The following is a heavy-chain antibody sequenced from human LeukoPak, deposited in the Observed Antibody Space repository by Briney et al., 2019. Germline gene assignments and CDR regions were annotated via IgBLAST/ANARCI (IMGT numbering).Heavy chain of an antibody. D-gene: IGHD2-2*01. V-gene: IGHV4-30-4*08. Sequence: SEPLSLTCTVSGGSISSGDYYWSWIRQPPGKGREWIGYIYYSGSTYYNPSLKSRVNISVDPSKNQFSLKLSSVTAADTAVYYCARDKPNCSSTSCYDYWGQGTLVTVSS. CDR3: ARDKPNCSSTSCYDY. CDR2: IYYSGST. J-gene: IGHJ4*02. CDR1: GGSISSGDYY.